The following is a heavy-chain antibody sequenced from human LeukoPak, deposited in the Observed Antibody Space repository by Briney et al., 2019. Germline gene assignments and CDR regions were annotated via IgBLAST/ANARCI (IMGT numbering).Heavy chain of an antibody. D-gene: IGHD3-22*01. V-gene: IGHV4-61*02. CDR2: IYTSGST. Sequence: SQALSLTCTVSGGSISSGSYYWSWIRQPAGKGLEWIGRIYTSGSTNYNPSLKSRVTISVDTSKNQFSLKLSSVTAADTAVYYCARGDRSDSPYYYYYMDVWGKGTTVTVSS. J-gene: IGHJ6*03. CDR1: GGSISSGSYY. CDR3: ARGDRSDSPYYYYYMDV.